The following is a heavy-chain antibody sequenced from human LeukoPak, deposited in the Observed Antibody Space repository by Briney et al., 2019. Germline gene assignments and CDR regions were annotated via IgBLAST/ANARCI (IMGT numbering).Heavy chain of an antibody. CDR1: GFTFNRNA. V-gene: IGHV3-23*01. J-gene: IGHJ4*02. Sequence: GGSLRLSCAATGFTFNRNAISWVRQAPGKGLEWVSTIGGSGDKTFYADSVKGRFTISRDNSKNMVHLQMNSLTGEDTALYYCVRRGDASSGWGDHDFWGQGALVTVSS. CDR2: IGGSGDKT. CDR3: VRRGDASSGWGDHDF. D-gene: IGHD6-19*01.